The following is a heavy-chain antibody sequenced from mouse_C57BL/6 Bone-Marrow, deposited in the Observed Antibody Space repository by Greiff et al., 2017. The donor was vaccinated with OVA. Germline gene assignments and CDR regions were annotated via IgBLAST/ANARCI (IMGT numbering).Heavy chain of an antibody. V-gene: IGHV5-17*01. CDR3: ARGTTVDY. D-gene: IGHD2-14*01. Sequence: EVKLMESGGGLVKPGGSLKLSCAASGFTFSDYGMHWVRQAPEKGLEWVAYISSGSSTIYYAETVKGRFTISRDNAKNTLCLQMTSLRSEDSARYYCARGTTVDYWGQGTTLTVSS. CDR1: GFTFSDYG. J-gene: IGHJ2*01. CDR2: ISSGSSTI.